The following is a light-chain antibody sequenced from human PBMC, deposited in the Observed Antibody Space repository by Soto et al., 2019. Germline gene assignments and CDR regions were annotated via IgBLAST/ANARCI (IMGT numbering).Light chain of an antibody. J-gene: IGKJ2*01. CDR2: KVS. CDR3: MQGTHWPTYT. V-gene: IGKV2-30*01. Sequence: DVVMTQSPLSLPVTLGQPASISCRSSQSLVYSDGNTYLNWFQQRPGQSPRRLIYKVSNRDSGVPDRLSGSGSGTDFTLKISRVEADDVGVYYCMQGTHWPTYTFGHGTKLQIK. CDR1: QSLVYSDGNTY.